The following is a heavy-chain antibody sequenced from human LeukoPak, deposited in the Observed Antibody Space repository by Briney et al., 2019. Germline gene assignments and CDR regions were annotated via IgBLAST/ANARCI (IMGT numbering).Heavy chain of an antibody. V-gene: IGHV1-2*02. CDR2: INPNSGGT. J-gene: IGHJ4*02. CDR3: ARLSYDSSGNYYFDY. Sequence: GASVKVSCKASGYTFTGYYMHWVRQAPGQGLEWMGWINPNSGGTNYAQKFQGRVTMTRDTSISTAYMELSRLRSDDTAVYYCARLSYDSSGNYYFDYWGQGTLVTVSS. D-gene: IGHD3-22*01. CDR1: GYTFTGYY.